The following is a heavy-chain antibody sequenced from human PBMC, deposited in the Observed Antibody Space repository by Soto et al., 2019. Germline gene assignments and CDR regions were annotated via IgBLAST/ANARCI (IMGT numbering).Heavy chain of an antibody. CDR2: ISSSGSTI. D-gene: IGHD2-2*01. J-gene: IGHJ6*03. CDR3: ARFARVAVPAAGPYYYYYMDV. V-gene: IGHV3-11*01. CDR1: GFTFSDYY. Sequence: GGSLRLSCAASGFTFSDYYMSWIRQAPGKGLEWVSYISSSGSTIYYADSVKGRFTISRDNAKNSLYLQMNSLRAEDTAVYYCARFARVAVPAAGPYYYYYMDVWGKGTTVTVPS.